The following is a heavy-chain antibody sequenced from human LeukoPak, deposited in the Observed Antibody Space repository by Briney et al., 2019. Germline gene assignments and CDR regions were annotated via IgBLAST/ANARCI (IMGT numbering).Heavy chain of an antibody. CDR2: INHSGST. CDR3: ASTTTMTVVGAFDI. J-gene: IGHJ3*02. V-gene: IGHV4-34*01. D-gene: IGHD3-22*01. CDR1: GGSFSGYY. Sequence: PSETLSLTCAVYGGSFSGYYWSWIRQPPGKGLEWIGEINHSGSTNYNPSLKSRVTISVDTSKNQFSLKLSSVTAADTAVYYCASTTTMTVVGAFDIWGQGTMVTVSS.